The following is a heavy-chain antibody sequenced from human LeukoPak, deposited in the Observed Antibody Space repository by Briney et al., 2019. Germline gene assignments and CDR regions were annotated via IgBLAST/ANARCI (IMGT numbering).Heavy chain of an antibody. V-gene: IGHV4-4*07. CDR2: IYSSGST. CDR1: GGSISSYY. J-gene: IGHJ2*01. CDR3: ARGQYHLLYWYFDL. Sequence: SETLSLTCTVSGGSISSYYWSWIRQPAGKGLEWIGRIYSSGSTNYNPSLKRRVTMSVDTSKNQFSLTLSSVDTTVYYCARGQYHLLYWYFDLWGRGTLVTVSS. D-gene: IGHD2-2*01.